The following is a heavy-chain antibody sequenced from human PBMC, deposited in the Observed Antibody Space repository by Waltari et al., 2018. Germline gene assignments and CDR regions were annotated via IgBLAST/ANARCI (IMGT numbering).Heavy chain of an antibody. CDR1: GFTFSSYA. CDR3: ARLSMIANWFDP. CDR2: IYHRGST. V-gene: IGHV4-38-2*01. J-gene: IGHJ5*02. Sequence: VQLLESGGGLVQPGGSLRLSCAASGFTFSSYAMSWVRQAPGKGRGWIGSIYHRGSTYYNPCLKSRVTISVDTSKNQFSLKLSSVTAADTAVYYCARLSMIANWFDPWGQGTLVTVSS. D-gene: IGHD3-22*01.